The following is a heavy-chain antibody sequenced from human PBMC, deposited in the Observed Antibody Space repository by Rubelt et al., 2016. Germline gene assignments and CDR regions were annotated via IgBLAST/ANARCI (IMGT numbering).Heavy chain of an antibody. CDR3: ARLSRMSGFDLNVFDI. CDR1: GFTLSDHY. J-gene: IGHJ3*02. Sequence: EVQLVESGGGLVQPGGSLRLSCAASGFTLSDHYMDWVRQAPGKGLEWVGLIRNKANNYDTEYAASVKGRFSISGDESNNSLHLQMNSLKSEDTAVYYCARLSRMSGFDLNVFDIWGQGTMVTVSS. D-gene: IGHD5-12*01. CDR2: IRNKANNYDT. V-gene: IGHV3-72*01.